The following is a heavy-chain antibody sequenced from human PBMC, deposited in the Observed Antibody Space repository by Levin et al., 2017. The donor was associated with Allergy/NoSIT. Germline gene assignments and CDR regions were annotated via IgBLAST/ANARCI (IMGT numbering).Heavy chain of an antibody. CDR1: GDSVSSNTAA. CDR2: TYFRSEWSD. D-gene: IGHD3-10*01. Sequence: SQTLSLTCVISGDSVSSNTAAWNWIRQSPSRGLEWLGRTYFRSEWSDDYAVSVKSRITINPDIYKNQFSLQLNSVTPEDTAVYYCTRGSSRWFDTWGQGTLVTVSS. CDR3: TRGSSRWFDT. V-gene: IGHV6-1*01. J-gene: IGHJ5*02.